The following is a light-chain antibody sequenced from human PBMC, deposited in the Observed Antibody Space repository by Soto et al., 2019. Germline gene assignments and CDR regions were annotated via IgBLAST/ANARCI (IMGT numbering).Light chain of an antibody. Sequence: QSVLTQPPSVSGAPGQSVTISCTGTSSDVGSYNRVSWYQQPPGTAPKLMIYGVGNRPAGVPDRFSGSKSGNTASLAISGLQAEDEAYYYCSLYTRSSYVFGTGTKLTVL. J-gene: IGLJ1*01. V-gene: IGLV2-18*01. CDR3: SLYTRSSYV. CDR1: SSDVGSYNR. CDR2: GVG.